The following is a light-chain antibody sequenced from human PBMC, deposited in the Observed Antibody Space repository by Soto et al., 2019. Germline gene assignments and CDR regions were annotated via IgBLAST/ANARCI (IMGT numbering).Light chain of an antibody. V-gene: IGKV1-39*01. CDR1: QSIGSW. Sequence: DIQMSQSPSTLSASVGDRVTITCRASQSIGSWLAWYQQKPGKAPKLLIYAASNLQNGVPSRFSGSGSGTDFTLTITSLQPEDFATYYCQQTYNTPRTFGQGTKVDIK. J-gene: IGKJ1*01. CDR2: AAS. CDR3: QQTYNTPRT.